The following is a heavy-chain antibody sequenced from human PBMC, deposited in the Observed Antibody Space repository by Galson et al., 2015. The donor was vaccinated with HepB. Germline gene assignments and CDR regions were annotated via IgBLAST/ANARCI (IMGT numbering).Heavy chain of an antibody. CDR3: GRHAYGSGSHYSPLAY. J-gene: IGHJ4*02. CDR2: VYYNGNT. V-gene: IGHV4-39*01. D-gene: IGHD3-10*01. CDR1: GGSISSGNYY. Sequence: SETLSLTCTVSGGSISSGNYYWGWIRQPPGKGLEWIASVYYNGNTYYTPSLKSRLTISRDRSKNQFSLRLSFVTAADTAVYYCGRHAYGSGSHYSPLAYWGQGTLVTVSS.